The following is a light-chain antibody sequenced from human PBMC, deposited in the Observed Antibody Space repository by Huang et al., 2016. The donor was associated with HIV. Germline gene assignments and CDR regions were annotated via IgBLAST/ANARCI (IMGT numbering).Light chain of an antibody. Sequence: DIQMTQSPSSLSASVGDRVTITCQASQDSSNYLNWYQQKPGKAPKLLIYDASNLETGFPSRFSGSGSGTDFTFTISSLQPEDIATYYCQQYDNLPFTFGPGTKVDIK. CDR3: QQYDNLPFT. V-gene: IGKV1-33*01. CDR1: QDSSNY. CDR2: DAS. J-gene: IGKJ3*01.